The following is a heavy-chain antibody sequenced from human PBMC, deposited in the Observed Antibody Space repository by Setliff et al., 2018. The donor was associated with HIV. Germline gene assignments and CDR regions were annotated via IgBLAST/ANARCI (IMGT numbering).Heavy chain of an antibody. J-gene: IGHJ4*02. Sequence: SETLSLTCSLSGGSISSYHWNWIRQPPGKGLEWIGYIYYSGSTNYNPSLKSRVTISVDTSKNQFSLKLSSVTAADTAVYYCASSNYRFVYFDYWGQGTLVTVSS. V-gene: IGHV4-59*01. CDR3: ASSNYRFVYFDY. D-gene: IGHD1-7*01. CDR1: GGSISSYH. CDR2: IYYSGST.